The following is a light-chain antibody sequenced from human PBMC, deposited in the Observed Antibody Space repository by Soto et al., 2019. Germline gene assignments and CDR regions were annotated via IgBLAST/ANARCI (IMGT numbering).Light chain of an antibody. CDR2: RNN. CDR1: SSNIGSNY. Sequence: SVLTQPPSASGTPGQRVTISCSGSSSNIGSNYVYWYQQLPGTAPKLLIYRNNQRPSGVPDRFSGSKSGTSASLAISGLRSEDEADYYCAAWDDSLSGFYVFGTGTRSPS. V-gene: IGLV1-47*01. CDR3: AAWDDSLSGFYV. J-gene: IGLJ1*01.